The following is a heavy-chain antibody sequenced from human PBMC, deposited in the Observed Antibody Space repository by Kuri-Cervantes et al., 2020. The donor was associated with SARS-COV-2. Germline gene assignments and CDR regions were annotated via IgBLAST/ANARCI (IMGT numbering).Heavy chain of an antibody. CDR3: VREKGGWLQGDY. V-gene: IGHV3-7*01. J-gene: IGHJ4*02. CDR2: IKHDGSER. Sequence: GGSLRLSCTASGFSISDRAYWMTWVRQTPGKGLEWVANIKHDGSERFYVDSVKGRFTISRDNAKNSLYLQTDSLRAEDTAVYYCVREKGGWLQGDYWGQGTLVTVSS. CDR1: GFSISDRAYW. D-gene: IGHD5-24*01.